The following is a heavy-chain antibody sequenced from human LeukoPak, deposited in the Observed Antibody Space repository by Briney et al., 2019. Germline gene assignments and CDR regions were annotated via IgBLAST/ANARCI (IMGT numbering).Heavy chain of an antibody. CDR2: ISSSSSYI. CDR3: AKDRSMSRQTHYFDF. V-gene: IGHV3-21*01. Sequence: GGSLRLSCAASGFTFSSYSMNWVRQAPGKGLEWVSSISSSSSYIYYADSVKGRFTISRDNAKNSLYLQTNSLRAEDTAVYYCAKDRSMSRQTHYFDFWGQGTLVTVSS. CDR1: GFTFSSYS. D-gene: IGHD2/OR15-2a*01. J-gene: IGHJ4*02.